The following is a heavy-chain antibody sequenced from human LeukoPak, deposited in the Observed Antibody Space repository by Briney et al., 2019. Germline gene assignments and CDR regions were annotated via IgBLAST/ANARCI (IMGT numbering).Heavy chain of an antibody. CDR1: GYTFTGYY. Sequence: ASVKVSCKASGYTFTGYYMHWVRQAPGQGLEWMGWISAYNGNTNYAQKLQGRVTMTTDTSTSTAYMELRSLRSDDTAVYYCASDLLIVGATTIDYWGQGTLVTVSS. V-gene: IGHV1-18*04. CDR2: ISAYNGNT. J-gene: IGHJ4*02. CDR3: ASDLLIVGATTIDY. D-gene: IGHD1-26*01.